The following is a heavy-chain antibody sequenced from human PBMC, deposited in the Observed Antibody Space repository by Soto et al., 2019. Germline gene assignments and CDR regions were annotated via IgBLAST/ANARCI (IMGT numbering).Heavy chain of an antibody. J-gene: IGHJ6*02. V-gene: IGHV3-23*01. CDR3: ARVGGGTRPYYSLDV. CDR2: ISGTAGSLSASGGST. Sequence: PGGSLRLSCAASGFTFSLYAMTWVRQAPGKGLEWVSSISGTAGSLSASGGSTYYADSVKGRVTISRDNSKNTLYLQMNSLRAEDTALYYCARVGGGTRPYYSLDVWGQGTTVTVSS. D-gene: IGHD1-26*01. CDR1: GFTFSLYA.